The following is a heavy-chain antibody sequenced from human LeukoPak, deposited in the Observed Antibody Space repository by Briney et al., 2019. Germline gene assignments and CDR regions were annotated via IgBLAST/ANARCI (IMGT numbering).Heavy chain of an antibody. D-gene: IGHD2-2*01. CDR1: GYSFTSYW. CDR2: IYPGDSDT. J-gene: IGHJ5*02. CDR3: ARRGGRSSSTSCYSFWFDP. V-gene: IGHV5-51*01. Sequence: GESLTISCKGSGYSFTSYWIGWARQMTGKGLEWMGIIYPGDSDTRYSPSFQGQVTISVDKSISTSYLQWSSLKASDTAMYYCARRGGRSSSTSCYSFWFDPWGQGTLVTVSS.